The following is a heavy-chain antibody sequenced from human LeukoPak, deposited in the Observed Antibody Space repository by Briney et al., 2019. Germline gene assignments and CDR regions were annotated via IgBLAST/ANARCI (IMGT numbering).Heavy chain of an antibody. CDR2: MYYSESA. D-gene: IGHD6-25*01. CDR3: ARFPASAEYRHYYHMDV. V-gene: IGHV4-59*01. Sequence: PSETLSLTCTVSGGSISNNSWTWIRQPPGKGLECIGFMYYSESASYNPSLNSRVTVSVDKSKNQISLKLTSVTAADTAVYYCARFPASAEYRHYYHMDVWGKGTTVTVSS. CDR1: GGSISNNS. J-gene: IGHJ6*03.